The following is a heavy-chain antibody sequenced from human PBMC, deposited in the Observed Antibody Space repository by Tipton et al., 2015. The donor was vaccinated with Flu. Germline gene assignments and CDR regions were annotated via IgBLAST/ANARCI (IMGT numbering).Heavy chain of an antibody. CDR2: IYSGGST. Sequence: SLRLSCAASGFTVSGNYMSWVRQAPGKGLEWVSVIYSGGSTYYADSVKGRFTISRDNSKNTLYLQMNSLRARDTAVYYCARAVSYSGYALSGVFDYWGQGTLVAVSS. CDR3: ARAVSYSGYALSGVFDY. CDR1: GFTVSGNY. V-gene: IGHV3-53*01. D-gene: IGHD5-12*01. J-gene: IGHJ4*02.